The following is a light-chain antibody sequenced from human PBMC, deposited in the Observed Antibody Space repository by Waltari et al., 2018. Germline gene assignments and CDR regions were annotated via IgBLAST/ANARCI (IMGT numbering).Light chain of an antibody. J-gene: IGLJ1*01. CDR3: AAWDDSLSGFYV. CDR2: MRE. V-gene: IGLV1-47*01. Sequence: QSVLTQPPSASGNPGQSVTISCSGRSSNIGSNSVYWYQHLPGTAPQLRIYMRERLPPGFPDRFFGAKSSTAASLVISGLRSEYEADYYCAAWDDSLSGFYVFGTGTKVTVL. CDR1: SSNIGSNS.